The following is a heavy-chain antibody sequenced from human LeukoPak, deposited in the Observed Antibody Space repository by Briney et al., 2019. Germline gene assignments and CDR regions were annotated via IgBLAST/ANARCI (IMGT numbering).Heavy chain of an antibody. D-gene: IGHD5-18*01. CDR1: GYTLTGYY. V-gene: IGHV1-2*06. J-gene: IGHJ4*02. CDR2: INPNSGGT. CDR3: ARAARGYSYEFDY. Sequence: GASVKVSCKASGYTLTGYYMHWVRQAPGQGLEWMGRINPNSGGTNYAQKLQGRVTMTRDTSISIAYMELSRLRSDDTAVYYCARAARGYSYEFDYWGQGTLVTVSS.